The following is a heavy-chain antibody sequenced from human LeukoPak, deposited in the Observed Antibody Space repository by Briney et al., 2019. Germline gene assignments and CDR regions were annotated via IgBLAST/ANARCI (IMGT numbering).Heavy chain of an antibody. CDR2: IWYDGSNK. J-gene: IGHJ4*02. Sequence: PGRSLRLSXAASGFTFSSHGMHWVRQAPGKGLEWVAVIWYDGSNKYYADSVKGRFTISRDNSKNTLYLQMNSLRVEDTAVYYCARWGNPKILDQWGQGILVTVSS. CDR1: GFTFSSHG. V-gene: IGHV3-33*01. CDR3: ARWGNPKILDQ. D-gene: IGHD3-3*01.